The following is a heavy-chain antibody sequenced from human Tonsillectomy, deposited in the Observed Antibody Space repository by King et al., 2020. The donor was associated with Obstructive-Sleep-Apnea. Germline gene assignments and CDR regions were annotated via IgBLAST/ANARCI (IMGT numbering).Heavy chain of an antibody. CDR3: AREYCSGGSCSLAY. V-gene: IGHV4-30-4*01. J-gene: IGHJ4*02. Sequence: QLQESGPGLVKPSQTLALTCTASGDSIISGDYYLICIRQPPGTTLELIGYLSNNGNSDYNPSPKSRVTISVDTSKNQFSLKLSSVTAADTAVYYCAREYCSGGSCSLAYWGQGTLVTVSS. D-gene: IGHD2-15*01. CDR1: GDSIISGDYY. CDR2: LSNNGNS.